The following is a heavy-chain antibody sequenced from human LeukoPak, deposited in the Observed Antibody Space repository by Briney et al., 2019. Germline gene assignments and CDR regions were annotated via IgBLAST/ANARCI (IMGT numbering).Heavy chain of an antibody. J-gene: IGHJ4*02. V-gene: IGHV3-23*01. CDR3: AKGGMVRGVIIILPFDY. Sequence: GGSLRLSCAASGFTFSSYAMSWVRQAPGKGLEWVSAISGSGGSTYYADSVKGRFTISRDNSKNTLYLQMNSLRAEDTAVYYCAKGGMVRGVIIILPFDYWGQGTLVTVSS. D-gene: IGHD3-10*01. CDR2: ISGSGGST. CDR1: GFTFSSYA.